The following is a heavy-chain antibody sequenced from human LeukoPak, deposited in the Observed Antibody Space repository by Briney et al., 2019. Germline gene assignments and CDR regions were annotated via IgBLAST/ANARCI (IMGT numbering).Heavy chain of an antibody. CDR2: IYPGDSDT. Sequence: GESLKIPCKGSGYSFTSYWIGWVRQMPGKGLEWMGIIYPGDSDTRYSPSFQGQVTISADKSISTAYLQWSSLKASDTAMYYCATGGCSSTSCLSFDYWGQGTLVTVSS. CDR1: GYSFTSYW. D-gene: IGHD2-2*01. J-gene: IGHJ4*02. V-gene: IGHV5-51*01. CDR3: ATGGCSSTSCLSFDY.